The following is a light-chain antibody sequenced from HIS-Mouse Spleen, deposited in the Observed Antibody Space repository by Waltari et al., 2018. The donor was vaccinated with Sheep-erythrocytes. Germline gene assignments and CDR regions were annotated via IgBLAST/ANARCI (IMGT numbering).Light chain of an antibody. CDR3: CSYAGSYNHV. CDR1: SSDVGGYNY. CDR2: DVS. J-gene: IGLJ1*01. V-gene: IGLV2-11*01. Sequence: QSALTQPRPVSGSPGQSVTISCTGTSSDVGGYNYVSWYQQHPGKAPKLMTYDVSKRPSGVPTRFPRSNAGNTASLTISGLQAEDEADYYCCSYAGSYNHVFATGTKVTVL.